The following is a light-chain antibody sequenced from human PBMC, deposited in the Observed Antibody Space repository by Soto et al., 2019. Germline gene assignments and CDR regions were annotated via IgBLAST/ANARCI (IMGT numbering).Light chain of an antibody. CDR2: HVS. CDR1: ESLLHRNGNTY. V-gene: IGKV2-24*01. CDR3: VQANHFPWT. J-gene: IGKJ1*01. Sequence: EIVLTQAPLSSPVTLGQPASISCTSSESLLHRNGNTYLSWLHQRPGQPPRLLLYHVSSRFSGIPERLSGTGGGRHFTLSISRVQAEAVGVYYCVQANHFPWTFGHGTRVEV.